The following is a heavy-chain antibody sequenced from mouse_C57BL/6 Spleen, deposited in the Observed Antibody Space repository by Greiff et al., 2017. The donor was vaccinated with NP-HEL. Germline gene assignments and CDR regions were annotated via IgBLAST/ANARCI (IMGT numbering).Heavy chain of an antibody. J-gene: IGHJ4*01. CDR2: IDPSDSYT. CDR3: ARSSGNLNMDY. CDR1: GYTFTSYW. V-gene: IGHV1-69*01. Sequence: QVQLQQPGAELVMPGASVKLSCKASGYTFTSYWMHWVKQRPGQGLEWIGEIDPSDSYTNYNQKFKGKSTLTVDKSSSTAYMQLSSLTSEDSAVYYCARSSGNLNMDYWGQGTSVTVSS. D-gene: IGHD1-3*01.